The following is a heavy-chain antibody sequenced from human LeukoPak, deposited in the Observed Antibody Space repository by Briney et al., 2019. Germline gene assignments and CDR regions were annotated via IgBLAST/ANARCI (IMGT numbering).Heavy chain of an antibody. J-gene: IGHJ4*02. V-gene: IGHV4-34*01. Sequence: PSETLSLTCAVYGGSFSGYYWSWIRQPPGKGLEWIGEINHSGSTNYNPSLKSRVTISVDTSKNQFSLKLSSVTAAGTAVYYCARAGRFDYWGQGTLVTVSS. CDR3: ARAGRFDY. CDR2: INHSGST. D-gene: IGHD1-26*01. CDR1: GGSFSGYY.